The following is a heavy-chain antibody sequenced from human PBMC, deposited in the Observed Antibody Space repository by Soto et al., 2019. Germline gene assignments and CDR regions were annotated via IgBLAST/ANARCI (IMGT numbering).Heavy chain of an antibody. CDR2: INPNSGGT. CDR1: GYTFTGYY. J-gene: IGHJ6*02. V-gene: IGHV1-2*04. D-gene: IGHD3-3*01. Sequence: ASVKVSCKASGYTFTGYYMHWVRQAPGQGLEWMGWINPNSGGTNYAQKFQGWVTMTRDTSISTAYMELSRLRSDDTAVYYCARSRVGYYDFWSGLGVGYYYGMDVWGQGTTVTSP. CDR3: ARSRVGYYDFWSGLGVGYYYGMDV.